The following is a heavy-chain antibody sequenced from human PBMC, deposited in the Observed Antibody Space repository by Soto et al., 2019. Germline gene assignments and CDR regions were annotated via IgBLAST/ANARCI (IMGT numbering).Heavy chain of an antibody. D-gene: IGHD2-2*01. CDR2: VSWNRGTV. CDR3: AKGGCSTTSCSLDP. V-gene: IGHV3-9*01. CDR1: GFTFHDYA. Sequence: ESGGGLVQPGRSLRLSCAASGFTFHDYAMHWVRQAPGKGLEWVSGVSWNRGTVGYAESVKGRFTISRDNAKNSLYLQMNSLRAEDTALYYCAKGGCSTTSCSLDPWGQGTLVTVSS. J-gene: IGHJ5*02.